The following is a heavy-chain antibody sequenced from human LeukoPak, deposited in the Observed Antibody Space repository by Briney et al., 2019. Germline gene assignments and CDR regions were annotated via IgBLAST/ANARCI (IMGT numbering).Heavy chain of an antibody. Sequence: SEALSLTCAVSGYSISSGYYWGWIRQPPGKGLEWIGTIYHSGSSSYNPSLKGRVTISVDTSKNQFSLKLSSVTAADTAVYYCARVGYCSSTSCYDGAFDIWGQGTMVTVSS. CDR1: GYSISSGYY. V-gene: IGHV4-38-2*01. J-gene: IGHJ3*02. CDR2: IYHSGSS. D-gene: IGHD2-2*01. CDR3: ARVGYCSSTSCYDGAFDI.